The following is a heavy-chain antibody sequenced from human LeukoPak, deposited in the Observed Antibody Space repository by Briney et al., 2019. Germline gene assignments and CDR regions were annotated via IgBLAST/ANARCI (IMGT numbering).Heavy chain of an antibody. CDR3: ARTSVVYSGSYFDY. CDR2: IYWDDDK. CDR1: GFSLSTSEVG. J-gene: IGHJ4*02. D-gene: IGHD1-26*01. Sequence: ESGPTLVKPTQTLTLTCTFSGFSLSTSEVGVGWIRQPPGKALEWLALIYWDDDKRYSPSLKSRLTITKDTSKNQVVLTMTNMDPVDTATYYCARTSVVYSGSYFDYWGQGTLVTVSS. V-gene: IGHV2-5*02.